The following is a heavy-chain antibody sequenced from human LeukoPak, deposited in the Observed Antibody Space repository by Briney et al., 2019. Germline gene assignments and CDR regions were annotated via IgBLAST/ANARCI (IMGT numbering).Heavy chain of an antibody. CDR1: GFTFSNYA. Sequence: GGSLRLSCAASGFTFSNYAINWVRQAPGKGLEWVSAISGSGGSTYYADSVKGRFTISRDNSKNTLYLQMNSLRAEDTAVYYCAKTKGGGYGDYDRTFDYWGQGTLVTVSS. CDR2: ISGSGGST. CDR3: AKTKGGGYGDYDRTFDY. D-gene: IGHD4-17*01. V-gene: IGHV3-23*01. J-gene: IGHJ4*02.